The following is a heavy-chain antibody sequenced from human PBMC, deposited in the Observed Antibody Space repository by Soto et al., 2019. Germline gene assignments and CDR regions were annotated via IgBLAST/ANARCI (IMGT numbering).Heavy chain of an antibody. V-gene: IGHV3-23*01. Sequence: GGSLGLSCAAYGFTFSSYAMRWVRQAPGKGLEWVSAISGSGGSTYYADSVKGRFTISRDNSKNTLYLQMNSLRAEDTAVYYCAKEGGYCSSTSCYGRVYYWGQGT. J-gene: IGHJ4*02. CDR3: AKEGGYCSSTSCYGRVYY. D-gene: IGHD2-2*03. CDR2: ISGSGGST. CDR1: GFTFSSYA.